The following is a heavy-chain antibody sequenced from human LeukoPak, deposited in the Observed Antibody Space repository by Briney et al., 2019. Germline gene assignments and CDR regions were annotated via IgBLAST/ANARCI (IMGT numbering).Heavy chain of an antibody. V-gene: IGHV1-2*02. CDR3: ARSYSGFGYALHDY. J-gene: IGHJ4*02. CDR1: GYTFTDYY. D-gene: IGHD1-26*01. CDR2: INPNGGGT. Sequence: APVKVSCKASGYTFTDYYMHWVRQAPGQGLEWMGWINPNGGGTNYAQKFQGRVTMTRDTSISTAYMELSSLRSDDTAMYYCARSYSGFGYALHDYWGQGTLVTVSS.